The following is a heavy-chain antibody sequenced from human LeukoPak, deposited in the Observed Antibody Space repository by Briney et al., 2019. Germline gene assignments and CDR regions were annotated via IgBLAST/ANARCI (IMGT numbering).Heavy chain of an antibody. CDR1: GFTFSSYA. V-gene: IGHV3-30*04. CDR2: ISYDGSNK. CDR3: ARSIDPQFPWFDP. J-gene: IGHJ5*02. Sequence: PGGSLRLSCAASGFTFSSYAMHWVRQAPGKGLDWVAVISYDGSNKYYADSVKGRFTISRDNSKNTLYLQMNSLRAEDTAVYYCARSIDPQFPWFDPWGQGTLVTVSS.